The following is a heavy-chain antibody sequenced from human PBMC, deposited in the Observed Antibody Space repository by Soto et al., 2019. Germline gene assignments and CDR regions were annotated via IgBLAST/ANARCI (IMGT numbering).Heavy chain of an antibody. CDR2: ISTTSSYI. CDR1: GMTFSGYT. Sequence: GSLRLSCAASGMTFSGYTMNWVRQAPGKGLEWVSSISTTSSYIYYADSVKGRFNISRDNAKKSMYLQMNSLRAEDTAVYYCARAEFRGGGFNPWGQGTLVTVSS. D-gene: IGHD3-10*01. CDR3: ARAEFRGGGFNP. J-gene: IGHJ5*02. V-gene: IGHV3-21*01.